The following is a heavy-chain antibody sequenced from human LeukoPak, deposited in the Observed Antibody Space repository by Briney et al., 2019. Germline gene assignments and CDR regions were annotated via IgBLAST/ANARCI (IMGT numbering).Heavy chain of an antibody. CDR2: INPNSGGT. D-gene: IGHD5-18*01. V-gene: IGHV1-2*02. J-gene: IGHJ4*02. CDR1: GYTFTSYG. CDR3: ARGPKQLWSHY. Sequence: ASVKVSCKASGYTFTSYGISWVRQAPGQGLEWMGWINPNSGGTNYAQKFQGRVTMTRDTSISTAYMELSRLRSDDTAVYYCARGPKQLWSHYWGQGTLVTVSS.